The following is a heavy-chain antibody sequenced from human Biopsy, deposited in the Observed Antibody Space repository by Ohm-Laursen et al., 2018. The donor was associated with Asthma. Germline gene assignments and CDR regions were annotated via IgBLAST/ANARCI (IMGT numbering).Heavy chain of an antibody. CDR2: INSDGSST. CDR3: AKATLGDIGKDY. D-gene: IGHD2-21*01. Sequence: SLRLSCAASGFTFSSYWMHWVRQAPGKGLVWVSRINSDGSSTSYADPVKGRFTISRGNAKNSLYLQMNSLRVEDTALYYCAKATLGDIGKDYWGQGTLVTVSS. J-gene: IGHJ4*02. V-gene: IGHV3-74*01. CDR1: GFTFSSYW.